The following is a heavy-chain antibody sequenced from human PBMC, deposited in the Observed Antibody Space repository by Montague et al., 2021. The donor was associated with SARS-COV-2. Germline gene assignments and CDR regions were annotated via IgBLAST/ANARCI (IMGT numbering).Heavy chain of an antibody. Sequence: SETLSLTCSVSGGSTSTYYWSWIRQSPGKGLEWIGYIFYTGSTKFNPSLKSRVSMSLDTSKNHFSLRLSAVTAADTARYYCAGDQKICWIANYVNDFDLWGLGALVTVSS. CDR2: IFYTGST. D-gene: IGHD3-16*01. CDR1: GGSTSTYY. J-gene: IGHJ4*02. CDR3: AGDQKICWIANYVNDFDL. V-gene: IGHV4-59*01.